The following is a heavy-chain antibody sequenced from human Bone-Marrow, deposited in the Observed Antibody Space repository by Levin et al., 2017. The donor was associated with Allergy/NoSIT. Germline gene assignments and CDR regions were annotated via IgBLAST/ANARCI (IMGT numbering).Heavy chain of an antibody. V-gene: IGHV1-8*01. CDR1: GYTFTTYD. J-gene: IGHJ4*02. Sequence: GGSLRLSCKASGYTFTTYDINWVRQATGQRLEWMSWMSPSRDPSRGNTGSAQKFPGRVTMSMNTSISTAYMELSRVTSEDTAVYYCVRGRGASSWYPTCDSWGQGTLVTVSS. D-gene: IGHD6-13*01. CDR2: MSPSRDPSRGNT. CDR3: VRGRGASSWYPTCDS.